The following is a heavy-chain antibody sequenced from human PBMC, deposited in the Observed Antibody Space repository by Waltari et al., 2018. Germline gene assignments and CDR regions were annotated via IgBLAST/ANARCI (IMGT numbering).Heavy chain of an antibody. CDR2: ISSSSSYI. V-gene: IGHV3-21*01. CDR1: GFTFSSYS. Sequence: EVQLVESGGGLVKPGGSLRLSCAASGFTFSSYSMNWVRQAPGKGLEWVSSISSSSSYIYYADSVKGRFTISRDNAKNSLYLQMNSLRAEDTAVYYCARSSGWYYFDYWGQGTLVIVSS. D-gene: IGHD6-19*01. CDR3: ARSSGWYYFDY. J-gene: IGHJ4*02.